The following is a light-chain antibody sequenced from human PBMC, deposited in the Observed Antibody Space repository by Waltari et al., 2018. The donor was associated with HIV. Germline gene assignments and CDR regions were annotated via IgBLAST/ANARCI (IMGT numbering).Light chain of an antibody. J-gene: IGLJ3*02. CDR1: SSDVGGYNY. CDR3: CSYAGSYTFG. Sequence: SALTQPRSVSGSPGQSVTISCTGTSSDVGGYNYVSWYQQTPGKAPKLMIYDVTKRPSGVPDRFSGSKSGNTASLTISGLQAEDEADYYCCSYAGSYTFGFGGGTKLTVL. V-gene: IGLV2-11*01. CDR2: DVT.